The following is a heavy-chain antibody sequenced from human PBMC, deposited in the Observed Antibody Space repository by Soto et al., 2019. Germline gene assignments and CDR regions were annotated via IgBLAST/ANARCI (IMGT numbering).Heavy chain of an antibody. J-gene: IGHJ2*01. D-gene: IGHD4-17*01. CDR1: GYTFTSYD. Sequence: ASVKVSCKASGYTFTSYDINWVRQAPGQGLEWIGWMNVDSGNTNYAQKFQERVTMTRNTSTSTAYMELSSLRSEDTAVYYCAAAPTVTTVSYFDLWGRGTLVTVSS. CDR2: MNVDSGNT. V-gene: IGHV1-8*01. CDR3: AAAPTVTTVSYFDL.